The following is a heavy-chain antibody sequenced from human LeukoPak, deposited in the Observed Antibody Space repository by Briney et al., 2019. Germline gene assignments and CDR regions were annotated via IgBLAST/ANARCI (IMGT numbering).Heavy chain of an antibody. CDR3: ARGRTSGGMTTDIDY. Sequence: GGSRRLSCAASGFTFSSYAMHWVRQAPGKGREWVSYISSSSSTIYYADSVKGRFTISRDNGKKSLYLQMNSLRAEDTAVYYCARGRTSGGMTTDIDYWGQGTLVTVSS. D-gene: IGHD4-11*01. CDR2: ISSSSSTI. J-gene: IGHJ4*02. V-gene: IGHV3-48*01. CDR1: GFTFSSYA.